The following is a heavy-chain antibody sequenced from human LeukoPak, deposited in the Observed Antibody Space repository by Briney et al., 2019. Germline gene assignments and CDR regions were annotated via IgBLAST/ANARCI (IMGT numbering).Heavy chain of an antibody. Sequence: GGSLRLSCAVSGFTFSSYWMSWVRQAPGKGLEWVANIKQDGSEKYYVDSVKSRFTISRDNAKNSLYLQMNSLRAEDTAVYYCARDYSNYGDYWGQGTLVTVSS. J-gene: IGHJ4*02. CDR2: IKQDGSEK. CDR3: ARDYSNYGDY. D-gene: IGHD4-11*01. CDR1: GFTFSSYW. V-gene: IGHV3-7*01.